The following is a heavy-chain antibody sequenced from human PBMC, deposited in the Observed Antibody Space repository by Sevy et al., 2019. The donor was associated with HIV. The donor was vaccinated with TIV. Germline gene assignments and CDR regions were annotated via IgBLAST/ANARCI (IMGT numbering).Heavy chain of an antibody. Sequence: GGSLRLSCEASGFTLIANGMPWVRRAPGKGREWVAVIQLDGSNKYYEASVKGRFTISGDNSKSTLYLQMNSLRVEDTGVYYCAKDGGAVAGPQTGYWGQGTLVTVSS. J-gene: IGHJ4*02. D-gene: IGHD6-19*01. CDR2: IQLDGSNK. CDR3: AKDGGAVAGPQTGY. V-gene: IGHV3-30*02. CDR1: GFTLIANG.